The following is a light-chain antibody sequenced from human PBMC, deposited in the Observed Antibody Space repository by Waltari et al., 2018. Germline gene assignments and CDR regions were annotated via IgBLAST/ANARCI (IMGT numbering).Light chain of an antibody. CDR2: DAS. CDR3: QQRSNWPLT. Sequence: EILLTQSPATLSLSPGERATLSCRASQSVTSYLAWYQQKPGQAPRLLIYDASNRATGIPARFSGSGSGTDFTLTISSLEPEDFAVYYCQQRSNWPLTFGGGIKVEIK. V-gene: IGKV3-11*01. J-gene: IGKJ4*01. CDR1: QSVTSY.